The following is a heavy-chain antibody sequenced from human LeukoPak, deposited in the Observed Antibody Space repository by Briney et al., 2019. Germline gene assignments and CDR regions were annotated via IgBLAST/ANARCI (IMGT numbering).Heavy chain of an antibody. V-gene: IGHV4-39*07. Sequence: SETLSLTCTVSGDSISSSDYYWAWIRQPPGKGLEWIGEINHSGSTNYNPSLKSRVTISVDTSKNQFSLKLSSVTAADTAVYYCARRRGYSYGYAYNWFDPWGQGTLVTVSS. CDR2: INHSGST. D-gene: IGHD5-18*01. CDR3: ARRRGYSYGYAYNWFDP. J-gene: IGHJ5*02. CDR1: GDSISSSDYY.